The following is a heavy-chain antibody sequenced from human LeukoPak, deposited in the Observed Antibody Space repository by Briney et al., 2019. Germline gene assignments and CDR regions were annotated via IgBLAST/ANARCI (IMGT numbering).Heavy chain of an antibody. J-gene: IGHJ3*02. CDR2: IYSGDST. CDR3: ARVGSGSYFRAFDI. CDR1: GFTVSSNY. V-gene: IGHV3-66*01. D-gene: IGHD1-26*01. Sequence: GGSLRLSCAASGFTVSSNYMSWIRQAPGKGLEWVSVIYSGDSTYYADPVKGRFSISRDNSKNTLYLQMNSLRAEDTALYYCARVGSGSYFRAFDIWGQGTKVTVSS.